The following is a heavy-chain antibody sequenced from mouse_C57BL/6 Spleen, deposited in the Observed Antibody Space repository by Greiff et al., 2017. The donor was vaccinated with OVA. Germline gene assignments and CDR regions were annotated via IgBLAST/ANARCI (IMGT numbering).Heavy chain of an antibody. V-gene: IGHV1-82*01. J-gene: IGHJ2*01. CDR1: GYAFSSSW. CDR3: AREDPWFDY. CDR2: IYPGDGDT. Sequence: QVQLKQSGPELVKPGASVKISCKASGYAFSSSWMHWVKQRPGKGLEWIGRIYPGDGDTNYNGKFKGKATLTADKSSSTAYMQLSSLTSEDSAVYFCAREDPWFDYWGQGTTLTVSS.